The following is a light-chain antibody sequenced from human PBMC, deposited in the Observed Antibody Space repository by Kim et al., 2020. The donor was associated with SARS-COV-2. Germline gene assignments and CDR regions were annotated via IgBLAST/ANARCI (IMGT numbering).Light chain of an antibody. CDR1: QSVISTS. CDR2: GAS. Sequence: PGKRATLSCRASQSVISTSLAWYQQRPGQAPRLVIYGASSRATDIPDRFSGSGSGTDFTLTISRLEPEDSAMYYCHHYGRSPPMYTFGQGTKLEI. V-gene: IGKV3-20*01. J-gene: IGKJ2*01. CDR3: HHYGRSPPMYT.